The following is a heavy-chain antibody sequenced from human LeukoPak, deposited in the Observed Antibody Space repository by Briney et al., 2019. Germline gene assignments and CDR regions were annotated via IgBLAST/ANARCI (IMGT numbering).Heavy chain of an antibody. V-gene: IGHV1-18*01. D-gene: IGHD3-22*01. CDR2: ISAYNGNT. CDR3: ARNVGYYDSSGYYLRPPFDY. Sequence: GASVKVSCKASGYTFTSYGISWVRQAPGQGLEWMGWISAYNGNTNYAQKLQGRVTMTTDTSTSTAYMELRSLRSDDTAVYYCARNVGYYDSSGYYLRPPFDYWGQGTLVTVSS. CDR1: GYTFTSYG. J-gene: IGHJ4*02.